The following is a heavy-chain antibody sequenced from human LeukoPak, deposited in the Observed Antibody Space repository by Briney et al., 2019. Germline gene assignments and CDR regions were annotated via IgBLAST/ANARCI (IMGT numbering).Heavy chain of an antibody. V-gene: IGHV1-2*02. J-gene: IGHJ3*02. Sequence: GASVKVSCKASGYTFAAYYMHWVRQAPGQGLEWMGWINPNSGGTNYAQQFQGRVTMTRDTSISTAYMELSRLRSDDTALYYCARASGRYSDAFDIWGQGTMVTVSS. CDR1: GYTFAAYY. D-gene: IGHD1-26*01. CDR3: ARASGRYSDAFDI. CDR2: INPNSGGT.